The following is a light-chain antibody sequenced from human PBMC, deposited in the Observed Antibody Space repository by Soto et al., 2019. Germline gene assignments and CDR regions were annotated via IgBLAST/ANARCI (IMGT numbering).Light chain of an antibody. CDR1: SIIVGGYNY. CDR2: DVS. V-gene: IGLV2-14*01. J-gene: IGLJ1*01. Sequence: QSVLTQPASVSGSPGQSITISCTGTSIIVGGYNYVSCYQQHPGKAPKLMIYDVSNRPSGVSNRFSGSKSGNTASLTISGLQAEDEADYYCSSYTSSSTYVFGTGTKVTVL. CDR3: SSYTSSSTYV.